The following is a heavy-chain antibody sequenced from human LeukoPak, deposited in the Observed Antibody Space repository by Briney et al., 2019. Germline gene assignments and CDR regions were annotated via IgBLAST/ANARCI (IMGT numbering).Heavy chain of an antibody. CDR3: ARFLRGDLEYYFDY. D-gene: IGHD3-16*01. Sequence: GESLKISCKGSGYRFPTYWIGWVRQLPGKGLEWMGIIYPGDSDTRYSPSFQGQVTISADKSISTAYLQWSSLKASDTAMYYCARFLRGDLEYYFDYWGQGTLVTVSS. CDR1: GYRFPTYW. J-gene: IGHJ4*02. CDR2: IYPGDSDT. V-gene: IGHV5-51*01.